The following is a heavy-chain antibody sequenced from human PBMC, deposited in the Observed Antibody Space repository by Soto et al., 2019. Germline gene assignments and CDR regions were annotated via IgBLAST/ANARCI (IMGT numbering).Heavy chain of an antibody. CDR1: GGTFSSYA. CDR3: ARDSHSKYDYYYYYGMDV. V-gene: IGHV1-69*13. J-gene: IGHJ6*02. Sequence: SVKVSCKASGGTFSSYAISWVRQAPGQGLEWMGGIIPIFGTANYAQKFQGRVTITADESTSTAYMELSSLRSEDTAVYYCARDSHSKYDYYYYYGMDVWGQGTTVTVSS. CDR2: IIPIFGTA.